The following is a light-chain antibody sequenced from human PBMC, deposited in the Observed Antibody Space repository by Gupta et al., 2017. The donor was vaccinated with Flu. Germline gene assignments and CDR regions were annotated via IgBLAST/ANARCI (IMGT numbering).Light chain of an antibody. CDR1: DSGIGAYNS. CDR3: GSYGSVVV. V-gene: IGLV2-14*03. CDR2: DVS. Sequence: TGTDSGIGAYNSVSWYQRNPGNAPKYVIIDVSKRPSGVSTRFSGAKAGNTASLTISGLQADDEAGYYCGSYGSVVVFGGGTKVTVL. J-gene: IGLJ2*01.